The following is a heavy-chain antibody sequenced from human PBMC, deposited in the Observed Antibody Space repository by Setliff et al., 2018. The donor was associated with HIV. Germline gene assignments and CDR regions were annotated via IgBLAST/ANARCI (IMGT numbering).Heavy chain of an antibody. D-gene: IGHD6-19*01. CDR3: ARERPQSHFFDY. CDR1: GGSVSSDKFY. CDR2: IYYNGGT. J-gene: IGHJ4*02. V-gene: IGHV4-61*01. Sequence: SETLSLTCSVSGGSVSSDKFYWTWIRQPPGKRLEYIGYIYYNGGTNYNPSLKSRVTISLDTSKNQFSLSLRSVTAADTAVYFCARERPQSHFFDYWGQGTLVTVSS.